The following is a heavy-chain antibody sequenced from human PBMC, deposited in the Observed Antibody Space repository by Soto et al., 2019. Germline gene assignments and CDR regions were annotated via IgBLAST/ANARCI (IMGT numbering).Heavy chain of an antibody. Sequence: SVKVSCKASGGTFARYTITWVRQAPGQGLEWMGGITPIADTVNYAQKFQGRVTITADESTNTAYMELSSLRSEDTAVYYCARGSGYYYWDDYWGQGTLVTVSS. CDR1: GGTFARYT. CDR2: ITPIADTV. V-gene: IGHV1-69*13. D-gene: IGHD3-22*01. J-gene: IGHJ4*02. CDR3: ARGSGYYYWDDY.